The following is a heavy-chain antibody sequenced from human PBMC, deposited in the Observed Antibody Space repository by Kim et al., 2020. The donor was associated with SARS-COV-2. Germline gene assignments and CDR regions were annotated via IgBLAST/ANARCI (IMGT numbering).Heavy chain of an antibody. D-gene: IGHD6-13*01. J-gene: IGHJ4*02. CDR2: GST. Sequence: GSTDSNPSLKSRVTISVDTSKNQFSLKLSAVTAADTAVDYGARGGAAVYYWGQGTLVTVSS. CDR3: ARGGAAVYY. V-gene: IGHV4-34*01.